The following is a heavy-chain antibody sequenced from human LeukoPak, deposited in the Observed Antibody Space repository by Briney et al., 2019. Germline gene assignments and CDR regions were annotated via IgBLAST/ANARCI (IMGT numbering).Heavy chain of an antibody. CDR3: AREIIVGATQTYYYYYGMDV. CDR1: GFTFSSYS. V-gene: IGHV3-7*01. J-gene: IGHJ6*02. CDR2: IKQDGSEK. Sequence: GGSLRLSCAASGFTFSSYSMSWVRQAPGKGLEWVANIKQDGSEKYYVDSVKGRFTISRDNAKNSLYLQMNSLRAEDTAVYYCAREIIVGATQTYYYYYGMDVWGQGTTVTVSS. D-gene: IGHD1-26*01.